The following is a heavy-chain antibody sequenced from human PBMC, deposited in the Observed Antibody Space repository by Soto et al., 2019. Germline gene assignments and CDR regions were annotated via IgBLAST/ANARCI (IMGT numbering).Heavy chain of an antibody. Sequence: QLQLQESGSGLVKPSQTLSLTWAVSGGSITSGGSSGGWTRQPPGKGREWIGYIYHSGSPYYNPSLNTRVTITVDRSKNQFSLKLSSVTAADTAVYYWARVPDSWGQGTLVTVSS. V-gene: IGHV4-30-2*01. J-gene: IGHJ4*02. CDR1: GGSITSGGSS. CDR3: ARVPDS. D-gene: IGHD2-2*01. CDR2: IYHSGSP.